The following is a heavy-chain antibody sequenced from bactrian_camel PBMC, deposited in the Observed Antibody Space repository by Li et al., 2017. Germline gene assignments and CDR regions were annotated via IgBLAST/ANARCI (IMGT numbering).Heavy chain of an antibody. CDR3: AADKATDCRGGYDRLKRRTWGVDFAY. D-gene: IGHD2*01. Sequence: HVQLVESGGGSVQAGGSLRLSCQVSRSTYSVGCMGWFRQAPGKEREGVAAIASDGRPSYADSVKGRFRISKDNTATTLTLNLQMDSLKPEDTAMYYCAADKATDCRGGYDRLKRRTWGVDFAYWGRGTQVTVS. J-gene: IGHJ6*01. CDR1: RSTYSVGC. V-gene: IGHV3S53*01. CDR2: IASDGRP.